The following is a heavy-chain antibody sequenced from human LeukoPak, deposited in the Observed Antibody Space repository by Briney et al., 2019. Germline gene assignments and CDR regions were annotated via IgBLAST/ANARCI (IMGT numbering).Heavy chain of an antibody. CDR3: ARDKDQQLVLGGMDV. CDR1: GFTFSSYG. Sequence: PGRSLRLSCAASGFTFSSYGMHWVRQAPGKGLEWVAVIWYDGSNKYYADSVKGRFTISRDNSKNTLYLQMNSLRAEDTAVYYCARDKDQQLVLGGMDVWGQGTTVTDSS. D-gene: IGHD6-13*01. J-gene: IGHJ6*02. CDR2: IWYDGSNK. V-gene: IGHV3-33*01.